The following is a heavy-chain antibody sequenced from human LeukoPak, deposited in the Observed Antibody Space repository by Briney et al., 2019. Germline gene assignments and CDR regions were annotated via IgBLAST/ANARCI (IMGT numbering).Heavy chain of an antibody. CDR3: AIAATRDNYYYYGMDV. J-gene: IGHJ6*04. CDR1: GYTFTSYG. CDR2: ISAYNGNT. V-gene: IGHV1-18*04. D-gene: IGHD1/OR15-1a*01. Sequence: ASVKVSCKASGYTFTSYGISWVRQAPGQGLEWMGWISAYNGNTNYAQKLQGRVTMTTDTSTCTAYMELRSLRSDDTAVYYCAIAATRDNYYYYGMDVWGKGTTVTVSS.